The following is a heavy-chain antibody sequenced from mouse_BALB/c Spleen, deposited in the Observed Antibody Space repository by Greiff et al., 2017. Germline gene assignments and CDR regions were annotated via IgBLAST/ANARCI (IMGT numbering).Heavy chain of an antibody. J-gene: IGHJ4*01. D-gene: IGHD6-5*01. Sequence: QVQLQQSGAELARPGASVKMSCKASGYTFTSYTMHWVKQRPGQGLEWIGYINTSSGYTNYNQKVKDKATLTADKSSSTAYMQLSSLTSEDSAVYDWARGPIYYAMDYWGQGTSVTVSS. V-gene: IGHV1-4*01. CDR3: ARGPIYYAMDY. CDR2: INTSSGYT. CDR1: GYTFTSYT.